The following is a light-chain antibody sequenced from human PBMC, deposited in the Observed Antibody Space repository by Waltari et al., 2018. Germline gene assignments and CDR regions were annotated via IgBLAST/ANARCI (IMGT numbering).Light chain of an antibody. CDR1: QSLVQSDGNTY. CDR3: MQGTHWPPWT. V-gene: IGKV2-30*02. Sequence: DVVMTQSPLSLPVTLGQPASISCRSSQSLVQSDGNTYLAWFQQRPGQSPRRLLYKVSKRDSVVPDRFGGSWSGTDFTLKFSRVEAEDFGVYYCMQGTHWPPWTFGQGTKVEI. J-gene: IGKJ1*01. CDR2: KVS.